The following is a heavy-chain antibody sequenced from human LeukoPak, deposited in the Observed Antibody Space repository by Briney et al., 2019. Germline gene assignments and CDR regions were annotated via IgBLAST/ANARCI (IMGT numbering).Heavy chain of an antibody. CDR2: INPSGGST. CDR1: GYTFTSYY. Sequence: ASVKVSCKASGYTFTSYYMHWVRQAPGQGLEWMGIINPSGGSTSYAQKFQGRVTMTRDTSTSTVYMELSSLRSEDTAVYYCAKVAVAGAFDIWGQGTMVTVSS. D-gene: IGHD6-19*01. CDR3: AKVAVAGAFDI. J-gene: IGHJ3*02. V-gene: IGHV1-46*01.